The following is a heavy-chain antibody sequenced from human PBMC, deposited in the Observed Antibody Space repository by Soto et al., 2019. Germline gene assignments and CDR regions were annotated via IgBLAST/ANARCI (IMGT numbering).Heavy chain of an antibody. V-gene: IGHV2-5*02. CDR1: GFSLSSSGVG. D-gene: IGHD5-18*01. J-gene: IGHJ4*02. CDR2: IYWDDDK. Sequence: QITLKESGPTLVKPTQTLTLTCTFSGFSLSSSGVGVGWIRQPPGKALERLALIYWDDDKRYSPSLKSRLTITKDTSKNQVVLTMTNMDPVGTATYYCAHTPSDDTAFDYWGQGTLVTVSS. CDR3: AHTPSDDTAFDY.